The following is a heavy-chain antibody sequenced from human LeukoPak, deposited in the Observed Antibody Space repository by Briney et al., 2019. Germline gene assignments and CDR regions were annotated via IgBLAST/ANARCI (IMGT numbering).Heavy chain of an antibody. CDR3: TTGMANDYAGNDY. J-gene: IGHJ4*02. CDR2: FAREVDDT. CDR1: GYLLSELS. Sequence: ASVTVSCKVSGYLLSELSIHWVRQTAGKGLEWMAGFAREVDDTIYSENFQGRVTMTEDTSTDTAYMELNSLTFDDTAVYYCTTGMANDYAGNDYWGQGTLVTVSS. D-gene: IGHD4-17*01. V-gene: IGHV1-24*01.